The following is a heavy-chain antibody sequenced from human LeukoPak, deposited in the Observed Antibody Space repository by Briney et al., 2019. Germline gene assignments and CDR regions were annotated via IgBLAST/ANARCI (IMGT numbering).Heavy chain of an antibody. D-gene: IGHD2-8*02. V-gene: IGHV3-7*01. J-gene: IGHJ4*02. CDR2: IQQHGSGT. CDR3: ARAPATNEWRCMDY. Sequence: GGSLRLSCEGSGFTFSNYWMSWVRQAPWKGLEWVANIQQHGSGTYYGDSVKGRFTISRDNAKNSLYLQMNSLRAEDTAVYYCARAPATNEWRCMDYWGQGTLVTVSS. CDR1: GFTFSNYW.